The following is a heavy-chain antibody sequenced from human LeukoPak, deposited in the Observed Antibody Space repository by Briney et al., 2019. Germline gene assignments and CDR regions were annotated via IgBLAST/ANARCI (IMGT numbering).Heavy chain of an antibody. J-gene: IGHJ4*02. V-gene: IGHV4-4*07. Sequence: SETLSLTCTVSGGSISSYYLSWIRQPAGKGLERIGRIYTSGSTNYNPSLKSRVTMSVDTSKNQFSLKLSSVTAADTAVYYCARDPVTTPLDYWGQGTLVTVSS. D-gene: IGHD4-17*01. CDR3: ARDPVTTPLDY. CDR2: IYTSGST. CDR1: GGSISSYY.